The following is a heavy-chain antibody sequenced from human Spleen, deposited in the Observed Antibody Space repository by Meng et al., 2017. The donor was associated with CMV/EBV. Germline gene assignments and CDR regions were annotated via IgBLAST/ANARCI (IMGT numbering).Heavy chain of an antibody. Sequence: GESLKISCAASGFPFSIYGMHWVRQAPGKGLEWVAFIRYDGSEKYYVDSVKGRFTISRDNSENTLYLQMNSLRPDDTAVYYCAPYSLDYWGQGTLVTVSS. CDR1: GFPFSIYG. J-gene: IGHJ4*02. D-gene: IGHD5-12*01. CDR3: APYSLDY. CDR2: IRYDGSEK. V-gene: IGHV3-30*02.